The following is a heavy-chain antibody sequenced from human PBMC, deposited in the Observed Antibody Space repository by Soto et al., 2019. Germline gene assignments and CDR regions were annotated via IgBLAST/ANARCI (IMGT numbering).Heavy chain of an antibody. CDR3: ARGGGFCGADCYKGGIDY. Sequence: QVQLVESGGGMVQPGRSLRLSCAASGFTFSPYTMHWVRQTPGKGLEWVAVISYDGSDKYYADSVRGRFTISRDNSKNTLFLQMNSLRAEDTALYYCARGGGFCGADCYKGGIDYWGQGTLVTVSS. D-gene: IGHD2-21*02. CDR2: ISYDGSDK. J-gene: IGHJ4*02. V-gene: IGHV3-30-3*01. CDR1: GFTFSPYT.